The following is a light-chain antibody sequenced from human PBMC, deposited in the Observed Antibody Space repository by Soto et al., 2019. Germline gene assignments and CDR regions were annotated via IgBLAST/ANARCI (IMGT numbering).Light chain of an antibody. V-gene: IGLV3-1*01. CDR3: QAWDSSTVV. J-gene: IGLJ2*01. CDR1: TLGDKY. CDR2: QDS. Sequence: SDELTQPPSVSVSPGQTASITCSGDTLGDKYACWYQQKPGQSPVLVIYQDSKRPSGIPERFSGSNSGNTATLTISGTQAMDEADYYCQAWDSSTVVFGGGTKLTVL.